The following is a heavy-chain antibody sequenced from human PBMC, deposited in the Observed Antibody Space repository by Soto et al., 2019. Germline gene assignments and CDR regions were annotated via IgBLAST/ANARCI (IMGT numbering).Heavy chain of an antibody. CDR3: ARSNMIGPARRLDY. Sequence: QVQLQESGPGLVKPSGTLSLICAVAGGSVSSNDWWTWIRQPPGKGLEWIGEIYHSGSTNYNPSLKSRVTMSVDTYKNQFSLPLNSVTAADPAVFYCARSNMIGPARRLDYWGQATLVTVSS. CDR1: GGSVSSNDW. D-gene: IGHD3-16*01. V-gene: IGHV4-4*02. CDR2: IYHSGST. J-gene: IGHJ4*02.